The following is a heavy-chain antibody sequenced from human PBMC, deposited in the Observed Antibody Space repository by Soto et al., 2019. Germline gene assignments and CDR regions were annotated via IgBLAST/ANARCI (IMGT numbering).Heavy chain of an antibody. V-gene: IGHV1-18*01. D-gene: IGHD3-22*01. CDR2: ISAYNGNT. Sequence: QVQLVQSGAEVKKPGASVKVSCKASGYTFTSYGISWVRQAPGQGLERMGWISAYNGNTNYAQKLQGRVTMTTDTSTSTAYMELRSLRSDDTAVYYCARAPDYYDSSGYYFRDAFDIWGQGTMVAVSS. CDR1: GYTFTSYG. J-gene: IGHJ3*02. CDR3: ARAPDYYDSSGYYFRDAFDI.